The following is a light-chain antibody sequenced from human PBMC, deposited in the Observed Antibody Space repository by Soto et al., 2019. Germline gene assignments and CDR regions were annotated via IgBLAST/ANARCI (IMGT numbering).Light chain of an antibody. CDR3: QTWGTGFWA. J-gene: IGLJ3*02. Sequence: QPVLTQSPSASASLGASVKLTCTLSSGHSNYAIAWHQQQPEKGPRYLMKLNSDGSHSKGDGIPDRFSGSSSGAERYLTISSLQSEDEADYYCQTWGTGFWAFGGGTKLTVL. V-gene: IGLV4-69*01. CDR2: LNSDGSH. CDR1: SGHSNYA.